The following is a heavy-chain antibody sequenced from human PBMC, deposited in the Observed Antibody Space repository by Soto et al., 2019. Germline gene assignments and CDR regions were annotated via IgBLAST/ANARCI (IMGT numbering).Heavy chain of an antibody. J-gene: IGHJ6*02. Sequence: GGSLRLSCAASGFTFSSYAMSWVRQAPGKGLEWVSAISGSGGSTYYADSVKGRFTISRDNSKNTLYLQMNSLRAEDTAVYYCAKDNHYDSSGYYQTIYYYYGMDVWGQGTTVTVSS. CDR1: GFTFSSYA. CDR2: ISGSGGST. D-gene: IGHD3-22*01. V-gene: IGHV3-23*01. CDR3: AKDNHYDSSGYYQTIYYYYGMDV.